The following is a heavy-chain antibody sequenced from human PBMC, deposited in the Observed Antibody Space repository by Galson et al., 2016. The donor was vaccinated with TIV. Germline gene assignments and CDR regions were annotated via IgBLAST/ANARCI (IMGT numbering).Heavy chain of an antibody. D-gene: IGHD4-17*01. CDR1: GYTFTSYD. Sequence: SVKVSCKASGYTFTSYDINWVRQATGQGLEWMGWMNPNSGNTGYAQKFRGRVTMTRNTSVRTAYMELSSLRSEETAVYYCAGRGDYGDYWGQGTLVTVSS. CDR2: MNPNSGNT. V-gene: IGHV1-8*02. J-gene: IGHJ4*02. CDR3: AGRGDYGDY.